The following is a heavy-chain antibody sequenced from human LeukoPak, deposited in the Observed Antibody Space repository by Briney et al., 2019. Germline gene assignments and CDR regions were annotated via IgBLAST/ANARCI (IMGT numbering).Heavy chain of an antibody. J-gene: IGHJ6*03. CDR3: ARGVSIAARRISHYYYYMDV. V-gene: IGHV4-34*01. CDR1: GGSFSGYY. CDR2: INHSGST. Sequence: SETLSLTCAVYGGSFSGYYWSWIRQPPGKGLEWIGEINHSGSTNYNQSLKSRVTISVDTSKNQFSLKLSSVTAVDTAVYYCARGVSIAARRISHYYYYMDVWGKGTTVTVSS. D-gene: IGHD6-6*01.